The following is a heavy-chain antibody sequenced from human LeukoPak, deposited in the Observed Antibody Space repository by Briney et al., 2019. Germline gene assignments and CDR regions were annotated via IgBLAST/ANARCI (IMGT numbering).Heavy chain of an antibody. CDR3: ARARIRINMVRGVINGSRYGMDV. V-gene: IGHV4-34*01. Sequence: SETLSLTCAVYGGSFSGYYWSWIRQPPGKGLEWIGEINHSGSTNYNPSLKSRVTISVDTSKNQFSLKLSSVTAADTAVYYCARARIRINMVRGVINGSRYGMDVWGKGTTVTVSS. J-gene: IGHJ6*04. D-gene: IGHD3-10*01. CDR1: GGSFSGYY. CDR2: INHSGST.